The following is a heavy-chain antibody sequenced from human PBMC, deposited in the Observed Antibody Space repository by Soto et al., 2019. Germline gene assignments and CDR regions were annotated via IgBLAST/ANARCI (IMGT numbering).Heavy chain of an antibody. CDR1: GGTFSSYA. Sequence: ASLKVSCKASGGTFSSYAISWVRQAPGQGLEWMGGIIPIFGTANYAQKFQGRVTITADKSTSTAYMELSSLRSEDTAVYYCARGEVYYDSSGYYNPPLDYWGQGTLVTVSS. J-gene: IGHJ4*02. CDR2: IIPIFGTA. D-gene: IGHD3-22*01. CDR3: ARGEVYYDSSGYYNPPLDY. V-gene: IGHV1-69*06.